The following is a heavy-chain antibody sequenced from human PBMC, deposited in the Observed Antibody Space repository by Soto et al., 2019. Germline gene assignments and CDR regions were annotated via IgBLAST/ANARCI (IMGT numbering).Heavy chain of an antibody. Sequence: GGSLRLSCAASGFTFSSYAMSWVRQAPGKGLEWVSAISGSGGSTYYADSVKGRFTISRDNSKNTLYLQMNSLRAEDTAVYYCAKDSTPYDSGSYHGWGQGTLVTVSS. CDR3: AKDSTPYDSGSYHG. J-gene: IGHJ4*02. CDR2: ISGSGGST. V-gene: IGHV3-23*01. D-gene: IGHD1-26*01. CDR1: GFTFSSYA.